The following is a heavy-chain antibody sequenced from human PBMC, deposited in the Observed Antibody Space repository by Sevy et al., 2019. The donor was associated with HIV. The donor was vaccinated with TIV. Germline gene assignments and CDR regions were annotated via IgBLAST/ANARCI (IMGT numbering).Heavy chain of an antibody. CDR3: ARGGSGDVWNYGYYYYGMDV. V-gene: IGHV1-8*02. CDR1: GDTFSTYD. D-gene: IGHD3-3*01. CDR2: MSPKSGST. J-gene: IGHJ6*02. Sequence: ASVKVSCKASGDTFSTYDINWVRQAPGQGLEWMGWMSPKSGSTGFAQKFQGRLTMTRDTSINKAYMELSSLRSEETAVYYCARGGSGDVWNYGYYYYGMDVWGQGTTVTVSS.